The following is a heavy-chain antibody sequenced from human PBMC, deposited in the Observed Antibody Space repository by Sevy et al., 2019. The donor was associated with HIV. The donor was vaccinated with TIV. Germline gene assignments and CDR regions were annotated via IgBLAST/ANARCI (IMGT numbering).Heavy chain of an antibody. V-gene: IGHV4-34*01. J-gene: IGHJ5*02. D-gene: IGHD2-2*01. CDR3: ARSPPVLVVPGAPSWFDP. CDR1: DGSFSGYY. CDR2: INEGGIT. Sequence: SETLSLTCAVHDGSFSGYYWNWIRQLPGKGLEWIGEINEGGITYYNPSLKSRVTISVDTSKKQFSLRLNSVTAVESAVYFCARSPPVLVVPGAPSWFDPWGQGTLVTVSS.